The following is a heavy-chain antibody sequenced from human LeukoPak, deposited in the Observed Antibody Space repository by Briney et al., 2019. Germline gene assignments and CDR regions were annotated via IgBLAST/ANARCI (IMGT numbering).Heavy chain of an antibody. CDR1: GYRLTKYW. CDR2: YPGDSDP. D-gene: IGHD1-7*01. J-gene: IGHJ4*02. Sequence: ESLNISCNGSGYRLTKYWIGLVRQMPGKGPGWMGFYPGDSDPRYGPSFQGQVTISADKSISTVYLQWSSLKASDTAMYYCARQETETTFGYWGQGTLVTVSS. CDR3: ARQETETTFGY. V-gene: IGHV5-51*01.